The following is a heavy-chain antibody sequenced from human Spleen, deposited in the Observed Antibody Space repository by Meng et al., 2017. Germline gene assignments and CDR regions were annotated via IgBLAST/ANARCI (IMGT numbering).Heavy chain of an antibody. CDR3: ARDEDISAAGYLLGDF. J-gene: IGHJ4*02. D-gene: IGHD6-13*01. CDR2: INPKSGDT. CDR1: GYNFPDYY. V-gene: IGHV1-2*06. Sequence: QVQVGQSGAEVKEPGASVKVSCKPSGYNFPDYYIHWVRRAPGQGLEWMGRINPKSGDTHYAQKFQARVTMTGDTSISTAYMELSGLRSDDTAVYYCARDEDISAAGYLLGDFWGQGTLVTVSS.